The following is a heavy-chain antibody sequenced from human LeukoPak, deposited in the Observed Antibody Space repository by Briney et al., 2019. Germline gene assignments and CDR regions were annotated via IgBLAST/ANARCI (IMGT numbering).Heavy chain of an antibody. V-gene: IGHV3-64*01. J-gene: IGHJ4*02. Sequence: GGSLRLSCAASGFTFSSYAMHWVRQAPGKGLEYVSAISSNGGSTYYANSVKGRFTISRDNSKNTLYLQMGSLRAEDMAVYYCARAASWYGDTAVFDYWAREPWSPSPQ. CDR1: GFTFSSYA. CDR3: ARAASWYGDTAVFDY. D-gene: IGHD5-18*01. CDR2: ISSNGGST.